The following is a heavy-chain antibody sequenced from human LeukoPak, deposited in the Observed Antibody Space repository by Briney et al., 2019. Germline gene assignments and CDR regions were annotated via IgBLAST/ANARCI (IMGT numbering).Heavy chain of an antibody. V-gene: IGHV3-7*02. CDR2: INQDGSEK. CDR1: GFAFSSYR. CDR3: ASSRN. J-gene: IGHJ4*02. Sequence: GGSLTLSCAASGFAFSSYRMSWVPQAPGKGLEWVANINQDGSEKYYVDSVKGRFTISRDNAKNSLYLQMNSLKDEDTSVFYCASSRNWGQGTLVTVSS.